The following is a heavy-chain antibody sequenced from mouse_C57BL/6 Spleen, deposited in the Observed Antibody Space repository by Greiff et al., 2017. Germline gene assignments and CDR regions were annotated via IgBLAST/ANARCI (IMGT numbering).Heavy chain of an antibody. J-gene: IGHJ2*01. Sequence: EVKLMESGGDLVKPGGSLKLSCAASGFTFSSYGMSWVRQTPDKRLEWVATISSGGSYTYYPDSVKGRFTISRDKAKNTLYLQMSSLKSEDTAMYYCARRGTTVVAHFDYWGQGTTLTVSS. D-gene: IGHD1-1*01. CDR3: ARRGTTVVAHFDY. CDR2: ISSGGSYT. CDR1: GFTFSSYG. V-gene: IGHV5-6*02.